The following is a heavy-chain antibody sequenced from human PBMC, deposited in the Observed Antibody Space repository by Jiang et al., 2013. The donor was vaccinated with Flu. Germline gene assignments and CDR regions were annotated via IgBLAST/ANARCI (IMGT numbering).Heavy chain of an antibody. V-gene: IGHV4-34*01. CDR1: GGSFSGYY. D-gene: IGHD6-13*01. J-gene: IGHJ6*03. CDR3: ARWARSWYGPNQSRTYYYYYYMDV. Sequence: LLKPSETLSLTCAVYGGSFSGYYWSWIRQPPGKGLEWIGEINHSGSTNYNPSLKSRVTISVDTSKNQFSLKLSSVTAADTAVYYCARWARSWYGPNQSRTYYYYYYMDVWGKGTTVTVSS. CDR2: INHSGST.